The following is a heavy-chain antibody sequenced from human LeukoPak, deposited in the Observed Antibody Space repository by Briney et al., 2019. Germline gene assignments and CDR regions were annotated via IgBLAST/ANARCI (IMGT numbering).Heavy chain of an antibody. Sequence: GGALRLSCSASGFTFSSYAMHWVREAPGKGLEYGSAISSDGGSTYYADSVKGRFTISRDNSKITLYLQMSSLRAEDTAVYYCVKANYATLDYYYGMDVWGKGTTVAVSS. CDR1: GFTFSSYA. V-gene: IGHV3-64D*06. CDR3: VKANYATLDYYYGMDV. J-gene: IGHJ6*04. D-gene: IGHD1-7*01. CDR2: ISSDGGST.